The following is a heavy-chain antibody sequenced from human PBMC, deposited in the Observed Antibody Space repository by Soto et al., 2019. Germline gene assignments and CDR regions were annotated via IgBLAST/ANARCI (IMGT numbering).Heavy chain of an antibody. J-gene: IGHJ6*01. CDR3: ARRGQHRKASYYYDMDV. CDR2: SIPIFRTA. D-gene: IGHD6-13*01. CDR1: GGTFSSYS. V-gene: IGHV1-69*01. Sequence: QVQLVQSGAEVKKPGSSVKVSCKASGGTFSSYSISWVRQVPGQGLEWMGGSIPIFRTANYAQKFQGRVTITADESTSTVYMELSSLRSEDTAVYYCARRGQHRKASYYYDMDVWGQGTTVTVSS.